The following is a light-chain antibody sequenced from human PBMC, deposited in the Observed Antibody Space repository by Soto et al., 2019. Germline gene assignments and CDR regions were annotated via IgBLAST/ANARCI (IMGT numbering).Light chain of an antibody. V-gene: IGKV3-11*01. J-gene: IGKJ5*01. CDR2: DAY. Sequence: EVVLTQSPVTLSLSPGERATLSCRASQSFRGLLAWYQQKPGQAPRLLIYDAYNRATGIPPRFSGSGSGTDFTLTIRSLEPEDSAVYYCQQRHMWPHTFGQGTRLEIK. CDR3: QQRHMWPHT. CDR1: QSFRGL.